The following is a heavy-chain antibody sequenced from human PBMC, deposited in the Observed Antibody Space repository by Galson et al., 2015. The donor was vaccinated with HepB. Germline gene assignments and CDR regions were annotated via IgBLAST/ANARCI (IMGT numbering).Heavy chain of an antibody. CDR1: GFTFSSYA. V-gene: IGHV3-23*01. D-gene: IGHD2-2*01. J-gene: IGHJ6*03. CDR2: ISGSGGST. Sequence: SLRLSCAASGFTFSSYAMSWVRQAPGKGLEWVSAISGSGGSTYYADSVKGRFTISRDNSKNTLYLQMNSLRAEDTAVYYCAKRKGGVVPVMRDTQENDYYYYYMDVWGKGTTVTVSS. CDR3: AKRKGGVVPVMRDTQENDYYYYYMDV.